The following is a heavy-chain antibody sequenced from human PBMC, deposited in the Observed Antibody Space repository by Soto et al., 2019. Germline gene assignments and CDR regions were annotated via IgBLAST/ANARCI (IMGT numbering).Heavy chain of an antibody. D-gene: IGHD4-17*01. CDR1: GFTFSTYA. CDR3: AHPRGYGVFDAYDF. CDR2: ISGSGSDT. J-gene: IGHJ3*01. Sequence: GGSLRLACAASGFTFSTYAMSWVRQAPGKGLEWVSAISGSGSDTYHADSVKGRFTISRDNSISTLYLQMNSLRTEDTAVYYCAHPRGYGVFDAYDFWGQGAMVTVSS. V-gene: IGHV3-23*01.